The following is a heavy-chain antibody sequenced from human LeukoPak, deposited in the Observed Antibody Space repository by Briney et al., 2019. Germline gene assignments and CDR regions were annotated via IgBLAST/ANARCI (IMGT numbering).Heavy chain of an antibody. CDR1: GFTLSSYA. CDR2: IGVSGNT. V-gene: IGHV3-23*01. D-gene: IGHD2-21*01. Sequence: PGGSLRLSCAASGFTLSSYAMSWVRQAPGKGLEWVSAIGVSGNTYHADSVKGRFTISRDSSKNTLYLQMNRLRAEDAAVYYCAKAPVTTCSGAYCYPFDYWGQGTLVTVSS. CDR3: AKAPVTTCSGAYCYPFDY. J-gene: IGHJ4*02.